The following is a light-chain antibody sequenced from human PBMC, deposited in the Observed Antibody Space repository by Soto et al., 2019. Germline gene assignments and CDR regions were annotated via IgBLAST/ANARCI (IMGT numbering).Light chain of an antibody. CDR1: QSVSSY. J-gene: IGKJ2*01. CDR3: QQRSNWPPYT. V-gene: IGKV3-11*01. CDR2: GAS. Sequence: EIVLTQSPATLSLSPGERATLSCRASQSVSSYLAWYQQKPGQAPRLLIYGASNRATCIPARFSGSGSGTDFTHTISSLEPEYFAVYYCQQRSNWPPYTFGQGTKLEIK.